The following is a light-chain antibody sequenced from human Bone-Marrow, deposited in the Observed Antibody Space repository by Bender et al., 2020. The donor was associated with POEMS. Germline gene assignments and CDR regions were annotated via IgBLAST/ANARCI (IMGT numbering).Light chain of an antibody. CDR2: EVT. CDR3: SSKRRSTNTWV. CDR1: SNDVGHYNL. V-gene: IGLV2-14*02. Sequence: QSALTQPASVSGSPGQSITISCTGTSNDVGHYNLVSWYQQHPGKAPKLLISEVTKRPSGVPDRFSGSKSGTSASLTISGLQAEDEADYYCSSKRRSTNTWVFGGGTKLTVL. J-gene: IGLJ3*02.